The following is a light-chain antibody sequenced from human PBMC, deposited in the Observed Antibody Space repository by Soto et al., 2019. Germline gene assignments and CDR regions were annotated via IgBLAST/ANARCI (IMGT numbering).Light chain of an antibody. V-gene: IGLV1-40*01. CDR2: GNS. Sequence: ALTQPPSVSGAPGQRVTISCTGISSNIGAGYDVHWYQQLPGTAPKLLIYGNSNRPSGVPDRFSGSKSGTSASLAITGLQAEDEADYYCQSYDSSLFVFGTGTKVTVL. J-gene: IGLJ1*01. CDR1: SSNIGAGYD. CDR3: QSYDSSLFV.